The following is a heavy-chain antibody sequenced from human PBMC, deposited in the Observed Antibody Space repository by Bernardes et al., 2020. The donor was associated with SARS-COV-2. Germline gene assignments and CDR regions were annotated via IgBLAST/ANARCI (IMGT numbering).Heavy chain of an antibody. V-gene: IGHV2-5*02. CDR3: VHNFGRQFYYDRSGYFPEYFQH. J-gene: IGHJ1*01. D-gene: IGHD3-22*01. Sequence: SGPTLVKPTQTLTLTCTFSGFSLTTSGVGVGWIRQPPGKALEWLALIYWDDDKRYRPSMKRRLTITKDTSKNQVVLIMTNMDPVDTATYYCVHNFGRQFYYDRSGYFPEYFQHWGQGTLVTVSS. CDR1: GFSLTTSGVG. CDR2: IYWDDDK.